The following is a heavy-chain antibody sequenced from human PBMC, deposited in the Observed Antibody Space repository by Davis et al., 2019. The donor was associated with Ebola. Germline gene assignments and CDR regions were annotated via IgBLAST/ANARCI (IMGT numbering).Heavy chain of an antibody. D-gene: IGHD3-22*01. CDR1: GFTFSSYG. CDR3: ARNYYDSSGYLYFDY. V-gene: IGHV3-33*01. CDR2: IWYDGSNK. J-gene: IGHJ4*02. Sequence: GESLKISCAASGFTFSSYGMHWVRPAPGKGLEWVAVIWYDGSNKYYADSVKGRFTISRDNSKNTLYLQMNSLRAEDTAVYYCARNYYDSSGYLYFDYWGQGTLVTVSS.